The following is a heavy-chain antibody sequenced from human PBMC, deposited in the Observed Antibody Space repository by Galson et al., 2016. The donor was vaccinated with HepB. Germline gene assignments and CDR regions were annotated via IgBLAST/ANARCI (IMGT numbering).Heavy chain of an antibody. Sequence: SLRLSCAASGFTFRNYGMTWVRQAPGKGLEVVSSIRRSGDGKDYADSVKGRFTIARDNSKNTLSLQMNSLTADDTAIYYCVQGSTAPAVWGKGTTVTVSS. D-gene: IGHD2-2*01. CDR3: VQGSTAPAV. CDR1: GFTFRNYG. V-gene: IGHV3-23*01. J-gene: IGHJ6*04. CDR2: IRRSGDGK.